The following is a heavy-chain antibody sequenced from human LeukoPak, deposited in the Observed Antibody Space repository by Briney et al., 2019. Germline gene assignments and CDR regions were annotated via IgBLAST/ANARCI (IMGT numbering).Heavy chain of an antibody. CDR1: GFTFSSYS. V-gene: IGHV3-21*01. CDR2: ISSSSYI. Sequence: GGSLRLSCAASGFTFSSYSMNWVRQAPGKGLEWVSSISSSSYIYYADSVKGRFTISRDNAKNSLYLQMNSLRAEDTAVYYCARVEGYYDSSGYYSCFDYWGQGTLVTVSS. J-gene: IGHJ4*02. D-gene: IGHD3-22*01. CDR3: ARVEGYYDSSGYYSCFDY.